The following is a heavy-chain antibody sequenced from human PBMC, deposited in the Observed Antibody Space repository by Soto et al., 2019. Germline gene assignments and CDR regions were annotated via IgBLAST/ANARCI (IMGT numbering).Heavy chain of an antibody. Sequence: QVHLVESGGGVVQPGRSLRLSCAASGFTFSNYAMHRVRQAPGKGLEWGAVISYDGSDKYNANSVKGRFTISRDNSKNTLYLQMNSLRAEDTAVYYCARDTGPNGYNYYYFGMDVWGQGTTVTVSS. CDR3: ARDTGPNGYNYYYFGMDV. V-gene: IGHV3-30-3*01. J-gene: IGHJ6*02. CDR1: GFTFSNYA. D-gene: IGHD5-18*01. CDR2: ISYDGSDK.